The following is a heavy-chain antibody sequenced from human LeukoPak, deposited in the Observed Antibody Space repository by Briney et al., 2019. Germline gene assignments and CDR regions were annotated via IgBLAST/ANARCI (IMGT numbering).Heavy chain of an antibody. CDR2: LYNGTP. V-gene: IGHV4-4*07. CDR1: GAPISGYY. J-gene: IGHJ4*02. CDR3: ARGSSGVTRRYYFDY. Sequence: PSETLSLTCTVSGAPISGYYWTWVRLPADKGLEWVGRLYNGTPYYKPSLKRRVTMSVDTSKNQFSLKLRSVTAADTAVYYCARGSSGVTRRYYFDYWGQGALVTVSS. D-gene: IGHD3-22*01.